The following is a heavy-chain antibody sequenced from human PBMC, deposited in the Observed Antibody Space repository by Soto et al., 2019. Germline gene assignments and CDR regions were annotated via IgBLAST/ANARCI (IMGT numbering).Heavy chain of an antibody. D-gene: IGHD3-16*02. Sequence: QVQLVQSGAEVKKPGASVKVSCKASGYTFTSYYMHWVRQAPGQGLEWMGIINPSGGSTSYAQKFQGRVTMTSDTSTSTGYMELSSLRAEDTAVYYCARDRYRQSTLPPHNNWFDPWGQGTLVTVSS. CDR1: GYTFTSYY. J-gene: IGHJ5*02. CDR3: ARDRYRQSTLPPHNNWFDP. CDR2: INPSGGST. V-gene: IGHV1-46*01.